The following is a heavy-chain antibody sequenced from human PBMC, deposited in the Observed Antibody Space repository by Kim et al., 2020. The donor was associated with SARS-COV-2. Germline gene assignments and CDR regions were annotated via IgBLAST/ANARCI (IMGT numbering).Heavy chain of an antibody. J-gene: IGHJ6*02. CDR3: TTPPYYYGSGSPNYYGMVV. Sequence: GGSLRLSCAASGFTFSNAWMSWVRQAPGKGLEWVGRIKSKTDGGTTDYAAPVKGRFTISRDDSKNTLYLQMNSLKTEDTAVYYCTTPPYYYGSGSPNYYGMVVWGQGTTVTVSS. D-gene: IGHD3-10*01. CDR2: IKSKTDGGTT. CDR1: GFTFSNAW. V-gene: IGHV3-15*01.